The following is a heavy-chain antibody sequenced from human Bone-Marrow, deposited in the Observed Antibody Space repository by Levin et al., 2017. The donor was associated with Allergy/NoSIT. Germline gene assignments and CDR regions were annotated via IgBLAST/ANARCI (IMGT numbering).Heavy chain of an antibody. CDR3: ASRVADYDSSGYPHYFDY. D-gene: IGHD3-22*01. CDR1: GFSFSSYA. Sequence: PGGSLRLSCATSGFSFSSYAMNWVRQAPGTGLEWVAVIASDGSNIHYADSVKGRFTISRDNSKNTLYLQMNSLRPEDTAVYYCASRVADYDSSGYPHYFDYWGQGTLVTVSS. CDR2: IASDGSNI. J-gene: IGHJ4*02. V-gene: IGHV3-30*04.